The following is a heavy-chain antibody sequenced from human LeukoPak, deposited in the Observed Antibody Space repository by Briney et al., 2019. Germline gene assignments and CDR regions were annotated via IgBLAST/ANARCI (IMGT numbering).Heavy chain of an antibody. J-gene: IGHJ4*02. V-gene: IGHV4-30-2*06. CDR1: GGSISSGPYF. CDR3: ARHRGSYQPLVSTPFDY. CDR2: IWPSGST. D-gene: IGHD2-2*01. Sequence: PSETLSLTCSVSGGSISSGPYFWSWIRQSPGQGLEWIGYIWPSGSTNYNPSLSGRVAISLDKSRNQFSLKVSSVTAADTAVYYCARHRGSYQPLVSTPFDYWGQGTLVTVSS.